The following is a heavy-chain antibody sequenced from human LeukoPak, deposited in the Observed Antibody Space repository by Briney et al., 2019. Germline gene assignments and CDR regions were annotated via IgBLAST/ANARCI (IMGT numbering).Heavy chain of an antibody. CDR3: AKSTHPGARATFDY. D-gene: IGHD2/OR15-2a*01. J-gene: IGHJ4*02. CDR1: GFTFNTDA. CDR2: LSASGRTT. V-gene: IGHV3-23*01. Sequence: GGSLRPSCAASGFTFNTDAMSWVRQAPGKGLEWVSALSASGRTTYYADSVKGRFTISRDNSENTLYLQMNSLRAEDTALYYCAKSTHPGARATFDYWGQGTLGIVSS.